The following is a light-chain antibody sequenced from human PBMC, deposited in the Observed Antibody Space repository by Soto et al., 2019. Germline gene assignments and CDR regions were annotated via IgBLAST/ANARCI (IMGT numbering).Light chain of an antibody. CDR2: GAS. J-gene: IGKJ1*01. CDR1: QSISTH. CDR3: QQSYSTPRT. Sequence: DIQMTQSPSSLSASVGDRVSITCRASQSISTHLSWYQQKPGKAPKLLIYGASTLQSGVPSRFSGSGSGTHFTLTISSLQPEDFATYYCQQSYSTPRTFGQGTKVDIK. V-gene: IGKV1-39*01.